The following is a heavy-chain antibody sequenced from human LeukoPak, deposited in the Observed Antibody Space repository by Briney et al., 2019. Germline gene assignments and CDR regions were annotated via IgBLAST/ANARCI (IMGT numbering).Heavy chain of an antibody. J-gene: IGHJ4*02. CDR3: VRVYGAYANALDY. CDR2: IIPIFGTA. V-gene: IGHV1-69*13. D-gene: IGHD4/OR15-4a*01. CDR1: GGTFSSYA. Sequence: SVKVSCKASGGTFSSYAISWVRQAPGQGLEWMGGIIPIFGTANYAQKFQGRVTITADESTSTAYTELSSLRSEDTAVYYCVRVYGAYANALDYWGQGTLVTVSS.